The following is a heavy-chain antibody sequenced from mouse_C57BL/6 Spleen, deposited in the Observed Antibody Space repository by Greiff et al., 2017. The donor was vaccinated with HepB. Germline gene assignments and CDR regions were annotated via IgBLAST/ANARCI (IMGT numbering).Heavy chain of an antibody. J-gene: IGHJ2*01. V-gene: IGHV1-61*01. D-gene: IGHD2-4*01. CDR3: ARYPHYYDYLDY. CDR2: IYPSDSET. CDR1: GYTFTSYW. Sequence: VKLQQPGAELVRPGSSVKLSCKASGYTFTSYWMDWVKQRPGQGLEWIGNIYPSDSETHYNQKFKDKATLTVDKSSSTAYMQLSSLTSEDSAVYYCARYPHYYDYLDYWGQGTTLTVSS.